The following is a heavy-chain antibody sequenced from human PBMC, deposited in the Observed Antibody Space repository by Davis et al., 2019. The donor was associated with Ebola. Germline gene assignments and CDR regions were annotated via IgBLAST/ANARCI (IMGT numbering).Heavy chain of an antibody. Sequence: PGGFLRPSFAAPGFTFSDYYMSWIRQAPGKGLEWVSYISSSGSTIYYADSVKGRFTISRDNAKNSLYLQMNSLRAEDTAVYYCAREQWPRLDAFDIWGQGTMVTVSS. D-gene: IGHD6-19*01. CDR3: AREQWPRLDAFDI. CDR1: GFTFSDYY. J-gene: IGHJ3*02. CDR2: ISSSGSTI. V-gene: IGHV3-11*04.